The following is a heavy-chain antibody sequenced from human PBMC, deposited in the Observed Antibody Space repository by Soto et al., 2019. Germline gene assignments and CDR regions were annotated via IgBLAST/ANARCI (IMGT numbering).Heavy chain of an antibody. CDR1: GDSISSSSQY. V-gene: IGHV4-39*01. CDR3: ARHWIAGSSIP. Sequence: XETLSLTCSVSGDSISSSSQYWGWIRQPPGKGLEWIGSIHYSGTSYYNPSLKSRVTIFVDTSKNQLSLKLSSVTAADTAVYYCARHWIAGSSIPWGQGTLVTVSS. D-gene: IGHD2-21*01. CDR2: IHYSGTS. J-gene: IGHJ5*02.